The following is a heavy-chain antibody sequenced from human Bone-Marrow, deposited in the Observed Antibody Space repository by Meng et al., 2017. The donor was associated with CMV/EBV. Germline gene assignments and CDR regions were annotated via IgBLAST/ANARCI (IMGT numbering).Heavy chain of an antibody. CDR1: GGTFSSYT. CDR2: IIPILGIA. J-gene: IGHJ4*02. V-gene: IGHV1-69*02. Sequence: SVKVSCKASGGTFSSYTISWVRQAPGQGLEWMGRIIPILGIANYAQKFQGRVTITADKSTSTAYMELSSLRSEDTAVYYCATPPIVGPHGTTDYWGQGTLVTGSS. CDR3: ATPPIVGPHGTTDY. D-gene: IGHD2-21*01.